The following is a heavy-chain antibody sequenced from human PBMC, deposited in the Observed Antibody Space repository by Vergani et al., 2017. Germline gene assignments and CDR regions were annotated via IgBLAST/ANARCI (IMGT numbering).Heavy chain of an antibody. CDR3: ARAHDYYDSSGYYPLYY. V-gene: IGHV1-46*01. J-gene: IGHJ4*02. D-gene: IGHD3-22*01. Sequence: QVQLVQSGAEVKKPGASVKVSCKASGYPFTSYYMHWVRQAPGQGLEWMGIINPSGGSTSYAQKFQGRVTMTRDTSTSTVYMELSSLRSEDTAVYYCARAHDYYDSSGYYPLYYWGQGTLVTVSS. CDR1: GYPFTSYY. CDR2: INPSGGST.